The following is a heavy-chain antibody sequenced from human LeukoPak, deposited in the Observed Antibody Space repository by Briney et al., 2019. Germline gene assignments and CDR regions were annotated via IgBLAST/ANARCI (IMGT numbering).Heavy chain of an antibody. CDR3: ARGTDYGDPFDY. J-gene: IGHJ4*02. V-gene: IGHV1-69*01. Sequence: SVKVSCKASGGTFSSYAISWVRQAPGQGLEWMGGIIPIFGTANYAQKFQGRVTITADESTSTAYMELSSLRSEDTAVYYCARGTDYGDPFDYWGQGTLVTVSS. CDR2: IIPIFGTA. CDR1: GGTFSSYA. D-gene: IGHD4-17*01.